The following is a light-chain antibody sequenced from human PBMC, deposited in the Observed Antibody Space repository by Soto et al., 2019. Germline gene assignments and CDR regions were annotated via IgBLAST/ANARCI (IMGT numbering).Light chain of an antibody. J-gene: IGLJ2*01. CDR1: SGSIASNY. V-gene: IGLV6-57*03. CDR3: QSYDSSYHGMV. Sequence: NFMLTQPHSVSESPGKTVTISCTRSSGSIASNYVQWYQQRPGSAPTTVIYEDNQRPSGVPDRFSGSIDSSSNSASLTISGLKTEDEADYYCQSYDSSYHGMVFGGGTKLTVL. CDR2: EDN.